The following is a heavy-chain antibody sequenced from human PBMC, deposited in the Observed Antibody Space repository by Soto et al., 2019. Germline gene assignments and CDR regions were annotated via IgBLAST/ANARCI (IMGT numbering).Heavy chain of an antibody. V-gene: IGHV4-31*03. Sequence: SETLSLTCTVSGGSISSGGYYWSWIRQHPGKGLEWIGYIYYSGSTYYNPSLKSRVTISVDTSKNQFPLKLSSVTAADTAVYYCARGAMVRGKYYYFDYWGQGTRVTVSS. D-gene: IGHD3-10*01. J-gene: IGHJ4*02. CDR1: GGSISSGGYY. CDR2: IYYSGST. CDR3: ARGAMVRGKYYYFDY.